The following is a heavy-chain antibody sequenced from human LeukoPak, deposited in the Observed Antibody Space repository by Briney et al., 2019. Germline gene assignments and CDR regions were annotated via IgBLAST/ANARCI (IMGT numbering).Heavy chain of an antibody. V-gene: IGHV1-24*01. D-gene: IGHD2-2*01. Sequence: GASVKVSCKVSGYTLTELSMHWVRQAPGKGLEWMGGFDPEDGETIYAQKFQGRVTMTEDTSTDTAYMELSSLRSEDTAVYYCATATRVGVVVPAAIQKYYYYYGMDVWGQGTTVTVSS. J-gene: IGHJ6*02. CDR3: ATATRVGVVVPAAIQKYYYYYGMDV. CDR2: FDPEDGET. CDR1: GYTLTELS.